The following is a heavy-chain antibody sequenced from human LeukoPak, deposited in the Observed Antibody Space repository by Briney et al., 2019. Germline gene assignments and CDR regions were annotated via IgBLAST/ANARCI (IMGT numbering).Heavy chain of an antibody. CDR1: GGTFTGYY. Sequence: ASVKVYCKASGGTFTGYYMHWVRQAPGQGLEWMGWINSNSGGTNYAQKFQGRVTMTRDTSISTAYMELSRLRSDDTAVYYCARSPHILTGENFDYWGQGTLVTVSS. CDR2: INSNSGGT. CDR3: ARSPHILTGENFDY. J-gene: IGHJ4*02. V-gene: IGHV1-2*02. D-gene: IGHD3-9*01.